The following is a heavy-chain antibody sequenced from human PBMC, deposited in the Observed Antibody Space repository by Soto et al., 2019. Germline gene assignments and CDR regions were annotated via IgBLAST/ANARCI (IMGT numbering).Heavy chain of an antibody. CDR3: ARELTAARPAFDY. CDR1: GFTFSSYA. Sequence: PGGSLRLSCAASGFTFSSYAMHWVRQAPGKGLEWVAVISYDGSNKYYADSVKGRFTISRDNSKNTLYLQMNSLRAEDTAVYYCARELTAARPAFDYWGQGTLVTVSS. J-gene: IGHJ4*02. CDR2: ISYDGSNK. V-gene: IGHV3-30-3*01. D-gene: IGHD6-6*01.